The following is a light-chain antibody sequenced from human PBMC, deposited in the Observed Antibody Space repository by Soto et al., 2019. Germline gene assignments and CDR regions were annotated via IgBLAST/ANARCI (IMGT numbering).Light chain of an antibody. V-gene: IGKV3-15*01. CDR2: KTS. CDR1: QNIRSN. Sequence: EIVMTQSPGTLSVSPGERATLSCRASQNIRSNLAWYQQKPGQAPRLLIYKTSIRAPGIPARFSGSGSGTEFTLTISSLQSEDFAVYHCQQYYNWPPFTFGPGTKVDIK. CDR3: QQYYNWPPFT. J-gene: IGKJ3*01.